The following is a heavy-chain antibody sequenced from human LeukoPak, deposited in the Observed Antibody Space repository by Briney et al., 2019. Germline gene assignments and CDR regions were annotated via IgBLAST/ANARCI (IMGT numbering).Heavy chain of an antibody. CDR3: AKGSSGIVDTSVGYQHHGMDV. CDR2: VYPGDSDT. J-gene: IGHJ6*02. D-gene: IGHD1-26*01. CDR1: GYTFTTYW. V-gene: IGHV5-51*01. Sequence: GESLKFSCKASGYTFTTYWIGWVRQMPGKGLEWMGIVYPGDSDTRYSPSFQGQVTISADKSINTAYLQWSSLKASDTAMYYCAKGSSGIVDTSVGYQHHGMDVWGQGTTVTVSS.